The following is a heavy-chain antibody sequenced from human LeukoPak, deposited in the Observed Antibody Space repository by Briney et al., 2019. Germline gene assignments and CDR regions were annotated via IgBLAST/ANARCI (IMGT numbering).Heavy chain of an antibody. D-gene: IGHD6-13*01. Sequence: PSETLSLTCAVYGGSFSGYYWSWIRQPPGKGLEWIGEINHSGSTNYNPSLKSRVTISVDTSKNQFSLKLSSVTAADAAVYYCARHVGPRVYRDYYYGMDVWGQGTTVTVSS. CDR2: INHSGST. V-gene: IGHV4-34*01. J-gene: IGHJ6*02. CDR3: ARHVGPRVYRDYYYGMDV. CDR1: GGSFSGYY.